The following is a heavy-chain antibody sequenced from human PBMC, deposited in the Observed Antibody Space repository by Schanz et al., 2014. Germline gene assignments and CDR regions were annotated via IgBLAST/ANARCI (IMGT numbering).Heavy chain of an antibody. CDR2: INPNSGET. D-gene: IGHD5-12*01. CDR1: GYTFNSYG. Sequence: QVQLVQSGAEVKKPGASVKVSCKASGYTFNSYGISWVRQAPGQGLEWMGWINPNSGETNYEQKFKGRVTLTSDTSISTAFMELSGLTSDDTATYFCARARYTGYDCSGYWGQGTLLIVSS. V-gene: IGHV1-2*02. CDR3: ARARYTGYDCSGY. J-gene: IGHJ4*02.